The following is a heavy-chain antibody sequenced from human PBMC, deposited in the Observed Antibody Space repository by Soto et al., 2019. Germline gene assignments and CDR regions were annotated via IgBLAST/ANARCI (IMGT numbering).Heavy chain of an antibody. V-gene: IGHV1-69*13. J-gene: IGHJ6*02. CDR1: GGTLSRFA. CDR2: IIPIFGTA. D-gene: IGHD3-22*01. CDR3: ARGRITMIVGDYGMDV. Sequence: SVKFSCKASGGTLSRFAISWVRQAPGQGLEWMGGIIPIFGTANYAQKFQGRVTITADESTSTAYMELSSLRSEDTAVYYCARGRITMIVGDYGMDVWGQGTTVTVSS.